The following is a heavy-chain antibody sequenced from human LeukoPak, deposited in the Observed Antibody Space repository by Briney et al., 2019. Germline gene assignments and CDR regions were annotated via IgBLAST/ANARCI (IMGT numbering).Heavy chain of an antibody. V-gene: IGHV3-23*01. CDR1: GFTFSSYA. Sequence: RGSLRLSCAASGFTFSSYAMSWVRQAPGKGLEWVSAISGSGGSTYYADSVKGRFTISRDNSKSTLYLQMNSLRAEDTAVYYCAKAPGAAAPPYGMDVWGQGTTVTVSS. D-gene: IGHD6-13*01. CDR2: ISGSGGST. CDR3: AKAPGAAAPPYGMDV. J-gene: IGHJ6*02.